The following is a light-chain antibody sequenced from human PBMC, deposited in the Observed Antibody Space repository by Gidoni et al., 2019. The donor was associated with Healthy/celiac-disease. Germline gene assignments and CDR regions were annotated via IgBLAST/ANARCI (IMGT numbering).Light chain of an antibody. CDR2: AAS. CDR1: QSISSY. CDR3: QQSYSTLGG. J-gene: IGKJ1*01. V-gene: IGKV1-39*01. Sequence: DIQVTQSPTSLSASVGDRVTITCRASQSISSYLNWYQQKPGKAPKLLIYAASSLQSGVPSRFSGSGSGTDFTLTISSLQPEDFATYYCQQSYSTLGGFXQXTKVEIK.